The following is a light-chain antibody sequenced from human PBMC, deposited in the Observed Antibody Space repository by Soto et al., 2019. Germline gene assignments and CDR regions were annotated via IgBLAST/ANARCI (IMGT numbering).Light chain of an antibody. CDR2: TAS. CDR1: QDIRTD. V-gene: IGKV1-6*01. CDR3: LQDYNYPPS. Sequence: IQMTQSPSSLSASVGDRLTITCRASQDIRTDLGWYQQKPGKAPKLLIYTASTLKSGVPSRFSGTGSGTDFTLTISSLQPEDFATYYCLQDYNYPPSVGQGTKVDIK. J-gene: IGKJ1*01.